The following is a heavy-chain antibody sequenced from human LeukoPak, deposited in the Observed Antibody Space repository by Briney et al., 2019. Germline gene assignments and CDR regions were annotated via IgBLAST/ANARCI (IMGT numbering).Heavy chain of an antibody. CDR3: ARDLDFWSGAYYMDV. V-gene: IGHV1-18*01. D-gene: IGHD3-3*01. CDR1: GYTFTGYG. Sequence: GASVKVSCKASGYTFTGYGLSWVRQAPGQGLEWMGWISAYTGDTNYARKVQGRVTLTTDTSTSTAYMELRSLRSDDTAVYYCARDLDFWSGAYYMDVWGKGTTVTVSS. CDR2: ISAYTGDT. J-gene: IGHJ6*03.